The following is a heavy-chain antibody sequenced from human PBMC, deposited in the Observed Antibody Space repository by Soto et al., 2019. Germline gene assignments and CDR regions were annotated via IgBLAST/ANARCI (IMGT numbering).Heavy chain of an antibody. J-gene: IGHJ4*02. CDR1: GGSFNTYG. Sequence: ASVKVSCKVSGGSFNTYGIGWGRQAPGQGLEWVGWVNPNSGNTDSAQKFQGRVTMTWDTSINTAYMELSSLRSEDTAVYYCARGYYDTSGYYPIDFWGQGTLVTVSS. CDR2: VNPNSGNT. D-gene: IGHD3-22*01. V-gene: IGHV1-8*01. CDR3: ARGYYDTSGYYPIDF.